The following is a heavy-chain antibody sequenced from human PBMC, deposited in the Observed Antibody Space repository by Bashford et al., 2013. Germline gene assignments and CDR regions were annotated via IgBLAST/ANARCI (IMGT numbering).Heavy chain of an antibody. CDR1: GYTFTGYY. D-gene: IGHD6-19*01. J-gene: IGHJ5*02. CDR3: ARGSGWPENWFDP. V-gene: IGHV1-69*13. Sequence: SVKVSCKASGYTFTGYYMHWVRQAPGQGLEWMGGIIPIFGTANYAQKFQGRVTITADESTSTAYMELSSLRSEDTAVYYCARGSGWPENWFDPGARDPGHRLL. CDR2: IIPIFGTA.